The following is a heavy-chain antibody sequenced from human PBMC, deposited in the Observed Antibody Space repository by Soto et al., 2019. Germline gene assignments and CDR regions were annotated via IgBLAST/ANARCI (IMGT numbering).Heavy chain of an antibody. J-gene: IGHJ6*02. CDR1: GGSFSGYY. CDR3: ARLTYYDFWSGYPGPSHGMDV. Sequence: SETLSLTCAVYGGSFSGYYWSWIRQPPGKGLEWIGEINHSGSTNYNPSLKSRVTISVDTSKNQFSLKLSSVTAADTAVYYCARLTYYDFWSGYPGPSHGMDVWGQGTTVTVYS. CDR2: INHSGST. V-gene: IGHV4-34*01. D-gene: IGHD3-3*01.